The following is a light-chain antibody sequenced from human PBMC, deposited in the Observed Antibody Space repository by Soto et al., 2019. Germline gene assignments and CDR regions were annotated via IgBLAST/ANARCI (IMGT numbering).Light chain of an antibody. CDR2: STS. CDR3: QKYNSVPFT. J-gene: IGKJ5*01. V-gene: IGKV1-27*01. Sequence: DIQMTQSPSSLSASVGDRVTITCRASQDIGDSLAWYQQKTGEPPKLVISSTSTLQSGAPSRFSGSGSGTEFTLTISSLPPEDFSTYYCQKYNSVPFTFGPGTRLEIK. CDR1: QDIGDS.